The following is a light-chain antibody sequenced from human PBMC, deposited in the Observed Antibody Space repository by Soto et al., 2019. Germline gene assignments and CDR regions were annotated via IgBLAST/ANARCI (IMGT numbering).Light chain of an antibody. CDR3: SSYTSSSPDV. CDR2: EVS. Sequence: QSALTQPASVSGSPGQSITISCTGTSSDVGGYNYVSWYQQHPGKAPKLMIYEVSNRPYGVSNRFSGSKSGNTASLTISGLQAEDEADYYCSSYTSSSPDVFGTGTKVTVL. V-gene: IGLV2-14*01. CDR1: SSDVGGYNY. J-gene: IGLJ1*01.